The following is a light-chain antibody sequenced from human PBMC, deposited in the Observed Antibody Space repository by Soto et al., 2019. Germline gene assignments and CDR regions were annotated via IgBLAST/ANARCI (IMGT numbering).Light chain of an antibody. Sequence: QSVLTQPASVSGSPGQSITISCTGTSSDVGGYNYVSWYQQHPGEVPKLLIYEVSNRPSGVSNRFSGSKSGNTASLTISGPQAEDEADYYCSSYTSSSTRVFGGGTKLTVL. V-gene: IGLV2-14*01. CDR1: SSDVGGYNY. J-gene: IGLJ3*02. CDR3: SSYTSSSTRV. CDR2: EVS.